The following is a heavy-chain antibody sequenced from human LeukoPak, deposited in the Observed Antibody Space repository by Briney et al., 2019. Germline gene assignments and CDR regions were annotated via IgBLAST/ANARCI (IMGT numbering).Heavy chain of an antibody. CDR3: ARGYCSSTSCWFDP. Sequence: SETLSLTCAVYGGSFSGYYWSWIRQPPGKGLEWIGEINHSGSANYNPSLKRRVTISVETSKNRFSLKLSSVTAADTAVYYCARGYCSSTSCWFDPWGQGTLVTVSS. CDR1: GGSFSGYY. V-gene: IGHV4-34*01. J-gene: IGHJ5*02. CDR2: INHSGSA. D-gene: IGHD2-2*01.